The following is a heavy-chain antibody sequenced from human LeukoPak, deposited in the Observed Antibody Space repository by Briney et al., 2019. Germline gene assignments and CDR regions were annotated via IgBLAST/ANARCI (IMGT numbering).Heavy chain of an antibody. CDR1: GGSISSYY. V-gene: IGHV4-59*01. J-gene: IGHJ6*03. CDR3: ALLYYDILTGPGDYYYYMDV. Sequence: PSETLSLTCTVSGGSISSYYWSWIRQPPGKGLEWIGYIYYSGSTNYNPSLKSRVTISVDTSKNQLSLKLSSVTAADTAVYYSALLYYDILTGPGDYYYYMDVWGKGTTVTVSS. D-gene: IGHD3-9*01. CDR2: IYYSGST.